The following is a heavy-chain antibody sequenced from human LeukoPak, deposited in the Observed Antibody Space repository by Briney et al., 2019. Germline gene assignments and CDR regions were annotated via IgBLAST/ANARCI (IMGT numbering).Heavy chain of an antibody. CDR3: ANLLLEWSSSVDY. J-gene: IGHJ4*02. Sequence: PAGGSLRLSCAASGFTFSSYAMSWVRQAPGKGLEWVSAISGSGGSTYYADSVKGRFTISRDNSKNTLYLQMNSLRAEDTAVYYCANLLLEWSSSVDYWGQGTLVTVSS. V-gene: IGHV3-23*01. D-gene: IGHD3-3*01. CDR1: GFTFSSYA. CDR2: ISGSGGST.